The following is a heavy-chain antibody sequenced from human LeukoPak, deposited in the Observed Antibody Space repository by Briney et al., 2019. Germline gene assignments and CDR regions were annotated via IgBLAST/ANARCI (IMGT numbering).Heavy chain of an antibody. CDR1: GFTFDDYG. J-gene: IGHJ6*03. V-gene: IGHV3-20*04. Sequence: GGSLRLSCAASGFTFDDYGMSWVRQAPGEGLEWVSGINWNGGSTGYADSVKGRFTISRDNAKNSLYLQMNSLRAEDTALYYCAREGGSSSWYVQYYYYMDVWGKGTTVTISS. CDR2: INWNGGST. D-gene: IGHD6-13*01. CDR3: AREGGSSSWYVQYYYYMDV.